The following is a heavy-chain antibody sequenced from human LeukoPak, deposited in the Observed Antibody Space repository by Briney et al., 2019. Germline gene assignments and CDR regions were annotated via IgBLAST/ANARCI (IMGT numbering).Heavy chain of an antibody. CDR1: GGSFSGYY. CDR2: INHSGST. V-gene: IGHV4-34*01. D-gene: IGHD4-17*01. Sequence: NPSETLSLTCAVYGGSFSGYYWSWIRQPPGKGLEWIGEINHSGSTNYNPSLKSRVTISVDTSKNQFSLKLSSVTAADTAVYYCARGTPTTVTTIAFDIWGQGTMVTVSS. J-gene: IGHJ3*02. CDR3: ARGTPTTVTTIAFDI.